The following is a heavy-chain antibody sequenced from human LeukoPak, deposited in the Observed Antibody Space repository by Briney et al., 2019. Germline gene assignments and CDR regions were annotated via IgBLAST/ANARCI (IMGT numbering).Heavy chain of an antibody. V-gene: IGHV3-30-3*01. CDR1: GFTFSSYA. J-gene: IGHJ2*01. CDR2: ISYDGSNK. CDR3: ARGGRLSPSDWYFDP. D-gene: IGHD3-16*01. Sequence: GRSLRLSCAASGFTFSSYAMHWVRQAPGKGLEWVAVISYDGSNKYYADSVKGRFTISRDNSKNTLYLQMNSLRAEDTAVYYCARGGRLSPSDWYFDPWGRGTLVTVSS.